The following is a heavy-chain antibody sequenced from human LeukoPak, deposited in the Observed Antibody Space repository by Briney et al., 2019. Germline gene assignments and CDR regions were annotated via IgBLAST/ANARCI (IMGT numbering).Heavy chain of an antibody. V-gene: IGHV1-2*02. CDR3: SRGSYITSTDY. J-gene: IGHJ4*02. CDR1: GYTFTDYY. Sequence: GASVKVSCNASGYTFTDYYIHWVRQAPGQGLEWMGWVIPNSGGTNYAQKFQGRVTMTRDTSISTAYMELSKLRSDDTAAYYCSRGSYITSTDYWGQGTLVTVSS. D-gene: IGHD6-6*01. CDR2: VIPNSGGT.